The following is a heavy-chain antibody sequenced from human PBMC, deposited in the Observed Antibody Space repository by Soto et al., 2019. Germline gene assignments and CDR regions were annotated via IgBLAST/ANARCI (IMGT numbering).Heavy chain of an antibody. CDR1: GGTFSSYA. D-gene: IGHD3-10*01. Sequence: GASVKVSCKASGGTFSSYAISWVRQAPGQGLEWMGGIIPIFGTANYAQKFQGRVTITADESTSTAYMELSSLRSEDTAVYYCASGQITMVRGVIIKVFDYLGQGTLVTVS. CDR2: IIPIFGTA. CDR3: ASGQITMVRGVIIKVFDY. J-gene: IGHJ4*02. V-gene: IGHV1-69*13.